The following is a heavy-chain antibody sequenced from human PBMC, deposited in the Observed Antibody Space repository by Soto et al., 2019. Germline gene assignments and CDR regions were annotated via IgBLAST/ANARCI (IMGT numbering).Heavy chain of an antibody. J-gene: IGHJ4*02. Sequence: GASVKVSCKASGYTFTGYYMHWVRQAPGQGLEWMGGIIPIFGTANYAQKFQGRVTITADESTSTAYMELSSLRSEATAVYYCARGKANHYYDSSGYLYWGQGTLVTVSS. CDR1: GYTFTGYY. CDR2: IIPIFGTA. V-gene: IGHV1-69*13. CDR3: ARGKANHYYDSSGYLY. D-gene: IGHD3-22*01.